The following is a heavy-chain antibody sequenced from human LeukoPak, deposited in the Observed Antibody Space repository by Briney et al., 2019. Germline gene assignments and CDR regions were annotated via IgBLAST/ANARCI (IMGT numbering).Heavy chain of an antibody. V-gene: IGHV1-18*01. Sequence: ASVKVSCKASGGTFSSYGISWVRQAPGQGLEWMGWISAYNGNTNYAQKLQGRVTMTTDTSTSTAYMELRSLRSDDTAVYYCARGAIWFGELPLDYWGQGTLVTVSS. J-gene: IGHJ4*02. D-gene: IGHD3-10*01. CDR2: ISAYNGNT. CDR1: GGTFSSYG. CDR3: ARGAIWFGELPLDY.